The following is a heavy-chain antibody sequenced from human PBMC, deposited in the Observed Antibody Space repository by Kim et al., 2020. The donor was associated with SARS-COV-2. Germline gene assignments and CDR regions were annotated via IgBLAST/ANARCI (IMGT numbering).Heavy chain of an antibody. Sequence: CFADSVQGRFTISRDNSKNSLYLQWNSLRAEDTAVYYCARDRVFRGLFDYWGQGTLVTVSS. D-gene: IGHD2-8*01. V-gene: IGHV3-33*01. J-gene: IGHJ4*02. CDR3: ARDRVFRGLFDY.